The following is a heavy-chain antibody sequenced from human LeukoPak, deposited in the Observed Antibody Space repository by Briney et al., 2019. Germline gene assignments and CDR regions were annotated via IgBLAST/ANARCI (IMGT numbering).Heavy chain of an antibody. Sequence: SQTLSLTCTVSGGSISSYYWSWIRQPAGKGLEWIGRIYTSGSTNYNPSLKSRVTMSVDTSKNQFSLKLSSVTAADTAVYYCARSDYYDSSGYKGYYYGMDVWGQGTTVTVSS. J-gene: IGHJ6*02. CDR1: GGSISSYY. V-gene: IGHV4-4*07. D-gene: IGHD3-22*01. CDR2: IYTSGST. CDR3: ARSDYYDSSGYKGYYYGMDV.